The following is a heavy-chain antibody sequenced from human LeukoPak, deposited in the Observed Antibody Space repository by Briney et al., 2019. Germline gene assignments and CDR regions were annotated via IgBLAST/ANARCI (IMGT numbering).Heavy chain of an antibody. CDR2: INPKSGNT. Sequence: ASVKVSCKASGYTFTTLDINWVRQATGQGLEWMGWINPKSGNTGYAQKFQGRVTITRDTSISTAYMELSSLRSEDTAVYYCARDPHYYGSGSYPWGQGTLVTVSS. CDR1: GYTFTTLD. V-gene: IGHV1-8*03. J-gene: IGHJ5*02. D-gene: IGHD3-10*01. CDR3: ARDPHYYGSGSYP.